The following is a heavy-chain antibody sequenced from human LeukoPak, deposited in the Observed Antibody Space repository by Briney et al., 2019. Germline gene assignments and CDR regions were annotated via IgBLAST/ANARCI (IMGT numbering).Heavy chain of an antibody. CDR1: GFSINSYY. Sequence: PSETLSLTCTVSGFSINSYYWPWIRQPPGKGLEWIGYIYYSGSTNYNPSLKSRVTMSLDTSKSQCSLNLSSVSAADTAVYYCARGDGYHAFWGQGTLVTVSS. J-gene: IGHJ4*02. CDR3: ARGDGYHAF. CDR2: IYYSGST. V-gene: IGHV4-59*01. D-gene: IGHD5-24*01.